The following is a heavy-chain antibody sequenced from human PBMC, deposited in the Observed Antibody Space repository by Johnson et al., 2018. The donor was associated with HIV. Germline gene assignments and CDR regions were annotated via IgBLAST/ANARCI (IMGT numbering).Heavy chain of an antibody. V-gene: IGHV3-64*01. CDR2: ISSNGGST. CDR3: AREVSIAVAGICRTAGAAFDI. D-gene: IGHD6-19*01. CDR1: GFTFSNAW. Sequence: EVQLLESGGGLVKPGGSLRLSCAASGFTFSNAWMSWVRQAPGKGLDYVAAISSNGGSTYYANSVKGRFTISRDNSKNTLYLQMGSLRAEDMAVYYCAREVSIAVAGICRTAGAAFDIWGQGTMVTVSS. J-gene: IGHJ3*02.